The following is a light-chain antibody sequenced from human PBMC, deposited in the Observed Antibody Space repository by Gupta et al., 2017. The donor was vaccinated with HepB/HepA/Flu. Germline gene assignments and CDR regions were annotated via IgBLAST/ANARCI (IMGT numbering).Light chain of an antibody. V-gene: IGKV1-33*01. CDR2: DAS. Sequence: DIQMTQSPSSLSASVGDRVTITCQASQDISNYLNWYQQKPGKAPKLLIYDASNLETGVPSRFSGSGSGTDFTFTISSLQPEDIATYYCQQYDNPPPCSFGQGPKLEIK. CDR3: QQYDNPPPCS. J-gene: IGKJ2*04. CDR1: QDISNY.